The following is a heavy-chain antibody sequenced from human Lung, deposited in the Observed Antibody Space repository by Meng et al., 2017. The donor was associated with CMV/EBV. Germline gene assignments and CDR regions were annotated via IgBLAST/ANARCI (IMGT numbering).Heavy chain of an antibody. CDR2: INHSGST. Sequence: LXCAVYGGSFSGYYWSWIRQPPGKGLEWIGEINHSGSTNYNPSLKSRVTISVDTSKNQFSLKLSSVTAADTAVYYCARGSWNYVGVFDYWCQGTLVTVSS. CDR3: ARGSWNYVGVFDY. CDR1: GGSFSGYY. D-gene: IGHD1-7*01. V-gene: IGHV4-34*01. J-gene: IGHJ4*02.